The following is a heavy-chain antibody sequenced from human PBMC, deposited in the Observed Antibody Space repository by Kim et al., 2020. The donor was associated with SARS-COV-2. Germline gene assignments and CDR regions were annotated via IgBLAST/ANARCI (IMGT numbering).Heavy chain of an antibody. D-gene: IGHD6-13*01. J-gene: IGHJ1*01. Sequence: SETLSLTCTVSGGSISSYYWSWIRQPPGKGLEWIGYIYYSGSTNYNPSLKSRVTISVDTSKNQFSLKLSSVTAADTAVYYCARLVGYSSSWYPEYFQHWGQGTLVTVSS. CDR3: ARLVGYSSSWYPEYFQH. CDR2: IYYSGST. CDR1: GGSISSYY. V-gene: IGHV4-59*08.